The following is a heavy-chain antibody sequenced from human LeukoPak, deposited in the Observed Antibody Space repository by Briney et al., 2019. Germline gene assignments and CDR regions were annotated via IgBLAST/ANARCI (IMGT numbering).Heavy chain of an antibody. CDR2: ISAYNGNT. V-gene: IGHV1-18*01. J-gene: IGHJ6*02. CDR1: GYTFTSYG. CDR3: ARGSELYEYYYYGMDV. Sequence: ASVKVSCKASGYTFTSYGISWVRQAPGQGLEWMGWISAYNGNTNYAQKLQGRVTMTTDTSTSTAYMGLRSLRSDDTAVYYCARGSELYEYYYYGMDVWGQGTTVTVSS. D-gene: IGHD1-26*01.